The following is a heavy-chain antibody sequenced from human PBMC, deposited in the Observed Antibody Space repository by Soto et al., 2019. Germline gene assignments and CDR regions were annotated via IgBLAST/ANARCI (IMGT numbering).Heavy chain of an antibody. CDR1: GYTLTELS. CDR3: ARVRVAAELNPFDY. D-gene: IGHD2-15*01. V-gene: IGHV1-24*01. J-gene: IGHJ4*02. CDR2: FDPEDGET. Sequence: ASVKVSCKVSGYTLTELSMHWVRQAPGKGLEWMGGFDPEDGETIYAQKFQGRVTMTRDTSTSTVYMELSSLRSEDTAVYYCARVRVAAELNPFDYWGQGTLVTVSS.